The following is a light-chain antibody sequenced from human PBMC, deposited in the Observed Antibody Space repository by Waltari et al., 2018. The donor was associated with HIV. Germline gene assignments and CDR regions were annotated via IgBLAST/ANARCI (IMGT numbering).Light chain of an antibody. CDR3: QAWDSSTVV. Sequence: SYDLTQPPSVSVSPGQTASITCSGDKLGDKYACWYQQKPGQSPVLVIFQDSKRPSGIPERFSGSNSWNTATLTISGTQAMDEADYYCQAWDSSTVVFGGGTKLTVL. CDR1: KLGDKY. J-gene: IGLJ2*01. CDR2: QDS. V-gene: IGLV3-1*01.